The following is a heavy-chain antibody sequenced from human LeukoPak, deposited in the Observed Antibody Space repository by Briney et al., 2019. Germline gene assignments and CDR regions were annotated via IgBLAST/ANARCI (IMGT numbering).Heavy chain of an antibody. CDR2: ISSSGSSI. CDR3: AGHFGAWHYFDY. V-gene: IGHV3-11*04. J-gene: IGHJ4*02. D-gene: IGHD3-3*01. CDR1: GFTFSDYY. Sequence: GGSLRLSCAASGFTFSDYYMSWIRQAPGKGLEWVSYISSSGSSIYYADSVKGRFTISRDNAKNSLYLQMNSLRPEDTAVYYCAGHFGAWHYFDYWGQGTLVTASS.